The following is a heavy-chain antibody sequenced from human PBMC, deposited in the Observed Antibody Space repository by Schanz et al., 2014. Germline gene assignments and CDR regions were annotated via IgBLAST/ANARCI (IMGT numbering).Heavy chain of an antibody. D-gene: IGHD3-10*01. CDR3: ARPALWFGDNCFDP. CDR2: IKSDGSST. Sequence: EVHLLDSGGGLVQPGGSLRLSCAASGFTFSSYWMHWVRQVPGKGLVWVSRIKSDGSSTSYADSVKGRFTISRDNAKNTLYLQMNSLRAEDTAVYYCARPALWFGDNCFDPCGQGTLVTVSS. J-gene: IGHJ5*02. CDR1: GFTFSSYW. V-gene: IGHV3-74*02.